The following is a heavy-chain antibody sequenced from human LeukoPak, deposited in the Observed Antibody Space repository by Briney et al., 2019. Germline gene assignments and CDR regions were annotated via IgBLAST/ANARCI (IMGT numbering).Heavy chain of an antibody. J-gene: IGHJ4*02. D-gene: IGHD6-19*01. CDR2: ISGSGGST. CDR3: AKDTLKRIAVAGSDY. Sequence: PGGSLRLSCAASGFTFISYAMSWVRQAPGKGLEWVSAISGSGGSTYYADSVKGRFTISRDNSKNTLYLQMNSLRAEDTAVYYCAKDTLKRIAVAGSDYWGQGTLVTVSS. V-gene: IGHV3-23*01. CDR1: GFTFISYA.